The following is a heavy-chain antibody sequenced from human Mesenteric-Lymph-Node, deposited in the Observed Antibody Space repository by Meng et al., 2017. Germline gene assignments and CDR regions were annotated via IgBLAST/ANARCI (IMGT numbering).Heavy chain of an antibody. D-gene: IGHD1/OR15-1a*01. Sequence: GESLKISCATSGFTFSIYDMTWVRQAPGKGPEWVGRIKSKIDGETTDYTSPVKGRFIISRDDLKNTLYLQMSSLRTEDTAVYYCTTMLQNKYYHGMDVWGQGTTVTVSS. CDR1: GFTFSIYD. J-gene: IGHJ6*02. CDR2: IKSKIDGETT. CDR3: TTMLQNKYYHGMDV. V-gene: IGHV3-15*01.